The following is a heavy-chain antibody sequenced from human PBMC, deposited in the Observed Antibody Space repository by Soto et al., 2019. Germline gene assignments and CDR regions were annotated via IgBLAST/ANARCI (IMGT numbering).Heavy chain of an antibody. CDR2: IYYSGST. J-gene: IGHJ3*02. D-gene: IGHD3-16*02. CDR3: VRAGVLFGGVFVICGGPATHVFDI. V-gene: IGHV4-59*01. Sequence: SETLSLTCTVSGGSISSYYWSWIRQPPGKGLEWIGYIYYSGSTNYNPSLKSRVTISVDTSKNQFSLKLSSVTAADTAVYFCVRAGVLFGGVFVICGGPATHVFDISGQGTEVTVSS. CDR1: GGSISSYY.